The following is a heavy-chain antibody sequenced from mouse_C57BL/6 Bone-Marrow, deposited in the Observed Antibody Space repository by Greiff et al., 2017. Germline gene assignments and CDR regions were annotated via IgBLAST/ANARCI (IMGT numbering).Heavy chain of an antibody. J-gene: IGHJ3*01. CDR3: TDYYGSSGAY. CDR1: GFNIKDDY. CDR2: IDPENGDT. D-gene: IGHD1-1*01. V-gene: IGHV14-4*01. Sequence: EVQLQQSGAELVRPGASVKLSCTASGFNIKDDYMHWVKQRPEQGLEWIGWIDPENGDTEYASKFQGKATITADTSSNTAYLQLSSLTSEATAVYYCTDYYGSSGAYWGQGTLVTVSA.